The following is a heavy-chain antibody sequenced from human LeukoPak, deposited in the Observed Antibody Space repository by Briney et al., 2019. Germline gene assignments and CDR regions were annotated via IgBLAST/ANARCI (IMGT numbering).Heavy chain of an antibody. J-gene: IGHJ3*02. CDR3: ARQLGTVLLRTADAFDI. CDR2: IYPGDSDT. D-gene: IGHD7-27*01. V-gene: IGHV5-51*01. CDR1: GYSFTSYW. Sequence: GESLKISCKGSGYSFTSYWIGWVRQMPGKGLEWMGIIYPGDSDTRYSPSFQGQVTISADKSISTAYLQWSSLKASDTAMYYCARQLGTVLLRTADAFDIWGQGTMVTVSS.